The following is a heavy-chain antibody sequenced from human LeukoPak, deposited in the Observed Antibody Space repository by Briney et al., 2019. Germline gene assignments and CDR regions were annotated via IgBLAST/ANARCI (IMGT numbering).Heavy chain of an antibody. Sequence: ASVKVSCKASGYTFTSYGISWVRQAPGQGLEWMGWISAYNGNTNYAQKLQGRVTTTTDTSTSTAYMELRSLRSDDTAVYYCARDLTLPRGSGRYLGGYWGQGTLVTVSS. D-gene: IGHD1-26*01. CDR3: ARDLTLPRGSGRYLGGY. V-gene: IGHV1-18*01. CDR1: GYTFTSYG. J-gene: IGHJ4*02. CDR2: ISAYNGNT.